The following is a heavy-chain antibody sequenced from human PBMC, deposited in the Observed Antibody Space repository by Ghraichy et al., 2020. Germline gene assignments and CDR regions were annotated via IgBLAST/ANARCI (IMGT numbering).Heavy chain of an antibody. D-gene: IGHD2-2*01. CDR3: ASLCSSTSCSLFDI. CDR1: GFTFSSYG. Sequence: LSLTCAASGFTFSSYGMHWVRQAPGKGLEWVAVIWYDGSNKYYADSVKGRFTISRDNSKNTLYLQMNSLRAEDTAVYYCASLCSSTSCSLFDIWGQGTMVTVSS. CDR2: IWYDGSNK. V-gene: IGHV3-33*01. J-gene: IGHJ3*02.